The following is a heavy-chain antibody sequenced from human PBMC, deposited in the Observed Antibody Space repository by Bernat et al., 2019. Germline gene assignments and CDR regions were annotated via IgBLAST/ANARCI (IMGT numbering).Heavy chain of an antibody. CDR3: AMGSGRYSNDAFDI. Sequence: VQLVESGGGLVKPGGSLRLSCAASGFTFSNAWMSWVRQAPGKGLEWVGSIYYSGSTYYDPSLKSRATISVDTSKNQFSLKLTSVTAADAAVFYCAMGSGRYSNDAFDIWGQGTMVTVSS. V-gene: IGHV4-59*05. CDR1: GFTFSNAW. J-gene: IGHJ3*02. D-gene: IGHD1-26*01. CDR2: IYYSGST.